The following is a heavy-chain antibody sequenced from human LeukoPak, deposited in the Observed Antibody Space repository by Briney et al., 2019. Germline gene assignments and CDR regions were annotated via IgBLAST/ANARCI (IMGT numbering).Heavy chain of an antibody. Sequence: PGGSLRLSCAASGFTFTSYEMNGVPQAPGKGLEWVSYISNSGSTIYYADSVKGRFTISRDNTKNSLYLQMNGLRAEDTAVYYCARDGFQLGYWGQGTLVTVSS. CDR3: ARDGFQLGY. D-gene: IGHD2-2*01. V-gene: IGHV3-48*03. J-gene: IGHJ4*02. CDR2: ISNSGSTI. CDR1: GFTFTSYE.